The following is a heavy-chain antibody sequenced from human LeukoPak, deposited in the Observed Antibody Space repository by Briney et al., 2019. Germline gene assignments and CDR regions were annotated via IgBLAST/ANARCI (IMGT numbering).Heavy chain of an antibody. CDR2: VSGSGGIP. J-gene: IGHJ6*03. V-gene: IGHV3-23*01. CDR3: AKPNVDYYYYYMDV. CDR1: GFSFSTFA. Sequence: GGSLRLSCAGSGFSFSTFAMTWVRQAPGKGLEWVSSVSGSGGIPSYADSVKGRFTISRDNSKNTLYLQMDSLRAEDTAVYYCAKPNVDYYYYYMDVWGKGTTVTVSS.